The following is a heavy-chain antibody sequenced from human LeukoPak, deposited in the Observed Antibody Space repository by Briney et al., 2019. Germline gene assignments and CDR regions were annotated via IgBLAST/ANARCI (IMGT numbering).Heavy chain of an antibody. V-gene: IGHV3-21*01. D-gene: IGHD4-23*01. CDR2: ISSSSSYI. CDR1: GFTFSSYS. J-gene: IGHJ5*02. CDR3: AKAPYGGNSYSWFDP. Sequence: GGSLRLSCAASGFTFSSYSMNWVRQAPGKGLEWVSSISSSSSYIYYADPVKGRFTISRDNSKNSLYLQMNSLRAEDTAVYYCAKAPYGGNSYSWFDPWGQGTLVTVSS.